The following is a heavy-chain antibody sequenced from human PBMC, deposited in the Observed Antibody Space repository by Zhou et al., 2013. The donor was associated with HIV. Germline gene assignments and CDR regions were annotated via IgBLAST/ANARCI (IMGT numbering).Heavy chain of an antibody. Sequence: QVQLVQSGAEVKKPGASVKVSCKVSGYTLTELSMHWVRQAPGKGLEWMGIINPSGGSTSYAQKFQGRVTMTRDTSTSTVYMELSSLRSEDTAVYYCARGLGYCSGGSCYPNWFDPWGQGTLVTVSS. CDR1: GYTLTELS. J-gene: IGHJ5*02. V-gene: IGHV1-46*03. CDR2: INPSGGST. D-gene: IGHD2-15*01. CDR3: ARGLGYCSGGSCYPNWFDP.